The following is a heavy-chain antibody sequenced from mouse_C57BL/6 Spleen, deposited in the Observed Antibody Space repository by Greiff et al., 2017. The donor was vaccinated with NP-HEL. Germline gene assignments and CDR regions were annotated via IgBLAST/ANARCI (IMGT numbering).Heavy chain of an antibody. J-gene: IGHJ2*01. CDR2: IDPSDSYT. D-gene: IGHD1-1*01. CDR1: GYTFTSYW. CDR3: ARREDYYGSSDY. Sequence: QVQLKQPGAEPVKPGASVKLSCKASGYTFTSYWMQWVKQRPGQGLEWIGEIDPSDSYTNYNQKFKGKATLTVDTSSSTAYMQLSSLTSEDSAVYYCARREDYYGSSDYWGQGTTLTVSS. V-gene: IGHV1-50*01.